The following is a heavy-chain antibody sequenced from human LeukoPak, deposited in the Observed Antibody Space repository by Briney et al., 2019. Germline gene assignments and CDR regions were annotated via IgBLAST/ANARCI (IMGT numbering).Heavy chain of an antibody. CDR1: GGSIGSSSYY. CDR3: ARRISGSNRDGAFDI. V-gene: IGHV4-39*01. CDR2: IYYSGST. D-gene: IGHD1-26*01. J-gene: IGHJ3*02. Sequence: SETLSLTCTVSGGSIGSSSYYWGWIRQPPGKGLEWIGSIYYSGSTYYNPSLKSRVTISVDTSKNQFSLKLSSVTAADTAVYYCARRISGSNRDGAFDIWGQGTMVTVSS.